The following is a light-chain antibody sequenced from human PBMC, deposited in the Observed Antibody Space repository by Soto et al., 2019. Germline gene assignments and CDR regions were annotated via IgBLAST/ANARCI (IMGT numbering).Light chain of an antibody. CDR1: LSLRRS. J-gene: IGKJ2*01. CDR2: GSS. CDR3: QQYNNWTDMYT. Sequence: EIVMTQSPATLYASPGERATLSCRASLSLRRSIARYQLNPGKAPRLLIYGSSTSATGIPARFSGSGSGTEFTVTISSLQSEDFVFYYCQQYNNWTDMYTFGQGTKLEIK. V-gene: IGKV3-15*01.